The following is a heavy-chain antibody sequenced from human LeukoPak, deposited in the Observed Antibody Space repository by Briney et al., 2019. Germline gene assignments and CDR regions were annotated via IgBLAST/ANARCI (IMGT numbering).Heavy chain of an antibody. CDR1: GFTFTYYY. V-gene: IGHV1-2*02. CDR2: INPVSGGT. J-gene: IGHJ4*02. CDR3: ARDRSRVLDY. Sequence: ASLTVSCKASGFTFTYYYMHWVRQAPGQGNEWMGWINPVSGGTDFAQKFQGRVTFSRDLSITTVYMDLRRLRFDDTAVYYCARDRSRVLDYWGQGTVVTVSS. D-gene: IGHD3-3*01.